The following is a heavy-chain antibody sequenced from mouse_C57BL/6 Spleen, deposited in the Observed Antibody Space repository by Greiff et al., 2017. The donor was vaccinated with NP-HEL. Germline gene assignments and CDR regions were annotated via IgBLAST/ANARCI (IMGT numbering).Heavy chain of an antibody. J-gene: IGHJ2*01. CDR1: GYAFSSSW. Sequence: QVQLQQSGPELVKPGASVKISCKASGYAFSSSWMNWVKQRPGKGLEWIGRIYPGDGDTNYNGKFKGKATLTADKSSSTAYMQLSSLTSEDSAVYFCARSGGLFPYYFDYWGQGTTLTVSS. V-gene: IGHV1-82*01. CDR2: IYPGDGDT. D-gene: IGHD6-5*01. CDR3: ARSGGLFPYYFDY.